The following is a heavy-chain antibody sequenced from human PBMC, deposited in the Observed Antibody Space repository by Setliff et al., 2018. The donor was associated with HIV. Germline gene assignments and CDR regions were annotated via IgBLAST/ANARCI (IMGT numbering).Heavy chain of an antibody. J-gene: IGHJ4*02. CDR1: GFSFTNYG. V-gene: IGHV3-23*03. CDR3: ARTIEKSDKYYFDY. Sequence: GGSLRLSCAASGFSFTNYGMSWVRQAPGKGLEWVAVMYPGGDKSYGDFVRGRFTLSRDNYYNILYLQMNSLTKEDTAIYYCARTIEKSDKYYFDYWGQGALVTVSS. CDR2: MYPGGDK.